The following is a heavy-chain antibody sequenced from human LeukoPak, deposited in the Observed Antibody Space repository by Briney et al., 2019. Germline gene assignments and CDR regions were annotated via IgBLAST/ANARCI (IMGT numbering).Heavy chain of an antibody. CDR2: ISGYNGDT. Sequence: ASVKVSCKAANYRFTSYGISWVRQAPGQELEWMGRISGYNGDTIYAQKFQGRLTMTTDTSTSTAYMELRSLRSDDTAVYYCATDRTDHLLSLYYMDVWGEGTVVTVSS. J-gene: IGHJ6*03. CDR1: NYRFTSYG. V-gene: IGHV1-18*01. CDR3: ATDRTDHLLSLYYMDV. D-gene: IGHD3-22*01.